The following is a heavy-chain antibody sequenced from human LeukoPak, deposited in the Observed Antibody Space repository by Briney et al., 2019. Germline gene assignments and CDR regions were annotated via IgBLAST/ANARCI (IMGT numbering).Heavy chain of an antibody. V-gene: IGHV1-46*01. CDR2: INPSGGNT. CDR3: ASGSTVDTVATPLKY. CDR1: GYIFTSFY. J-gene: IGHJ4*02. Sequence: GASVKVSCKASGYIFTSFYMHWVRQAPGQGLEWMGIINPSGGNTGYAQKFQGRVTMTRSTSVSTAYMELSSLRSEDTAVYYCASGSTVDTVATPLKYWGQGTLVTVSS. D-gene: IGHD5-12*01.